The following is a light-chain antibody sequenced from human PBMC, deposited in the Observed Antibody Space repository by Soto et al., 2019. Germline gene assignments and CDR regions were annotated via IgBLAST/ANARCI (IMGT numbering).Light chain of an antibody. J-gene: IGKJ1*01. CDR1: QSLGSTS. CDR3: QQYGSSPWT. V-gene: IGKV3-20*01. Sequence: EIVLTQSPGTLSLSPGDTATLSFSASQSLGSTSLAWYQQKPGQAPRLLIYGASSRATGIPDRFSGRGSGTGFTLTISRLEPEDFAVYYCQQYGSSPWTFGQGTKVDI. CDR2: GAS.